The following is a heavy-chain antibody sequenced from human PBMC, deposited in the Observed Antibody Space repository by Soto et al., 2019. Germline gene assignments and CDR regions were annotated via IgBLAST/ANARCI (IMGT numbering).Heavy chain of an antibody. V-gene: IGHV3-23*01. CDR1: GFTFSSYA. CDR3: ARKGPPRDAFDI. Sequence: EVQLLESGGGLVQPGGSLRLSCAASGFTFSSYAMSWVRQTPGKGLEWVSGVLGGGGSTFYADSVKGRFTISRDNSKNTRYVQMNSLRVEDTAIYYCARKGPPRDAFDIWGQGTMVTVSS. CDR2: VLGGGGST. J-gene: IGHJ3*02.